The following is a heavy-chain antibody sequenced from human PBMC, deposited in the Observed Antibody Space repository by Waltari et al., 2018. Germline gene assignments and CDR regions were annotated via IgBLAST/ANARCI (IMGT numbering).Heavy chain of an antibody. CDR3: ARDDDYDSSGYFATFYGMDV. J-gene: IGHJ6*02. CDR1: GYTFIGSY. CDR2: INPNSGGT. Sequence: QVQLVQSGAEVKKPGAAVKVSCKASGYTFIGSYMHWVRPAPGQGLEWMGWINPNSGGTNYAQKFQGRVTMTRDPSISTAYMELSSLRSDDTAMYYCARDDDYDSSGYFATFYGMDVWGQGTTVTVSS. D-gene: IGHD3-22*01. V-gene: IGHV1-2*02.